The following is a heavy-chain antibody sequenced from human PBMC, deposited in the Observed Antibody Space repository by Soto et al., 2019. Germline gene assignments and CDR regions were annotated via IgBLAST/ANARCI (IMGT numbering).Heavy chain of an antibody. Sequence: VSCKASGYTFTSYGISWVRQAPGQGLEWMGWISAYNGNTNYAQKLQGRVTMTTDTSTSTAYMELRSLRSDDTAVYYCARDAGPGYSSSWYNYYYGMDVWGQGTTVTVSS. CDR1: GYTFTSYG. D-gene: IGHD6-13*01. J-gene: IGHJ6*02. V-gene: IGHV1-18*01. CDR2: ISAYNGNT. CDR3: ARDAGPGYSSSWYNYYYGMDV.